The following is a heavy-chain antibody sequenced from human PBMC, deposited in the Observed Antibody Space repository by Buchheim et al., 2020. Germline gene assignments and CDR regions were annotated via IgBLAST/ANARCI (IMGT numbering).Heavy chain of an antibody. CDR3: ARSAYYDFWSAKYYYYGMDV. D-gene: IGHD3-3*01. CDR1: GYTFTGYY. J-gene: IGHJ6*02. Sequence: QVQLVQSGAEVKKPGASVKVSCKASGYTFTGYYMHWVRQAPGQGLEWMGWINPNSGGTNYAQKFQGRVTMTRATSISTAYMELSRLRSDDTAVYYCARSAYYDFWSAKYYYYGMDVWGQGTT. CDR2: INPNSGGT. V-gene: IGHV1-2*02.